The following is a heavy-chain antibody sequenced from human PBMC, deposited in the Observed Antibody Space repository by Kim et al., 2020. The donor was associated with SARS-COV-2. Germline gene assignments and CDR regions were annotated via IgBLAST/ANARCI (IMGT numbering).Heavy chain of an antibody. J-gene: IGHJ4*02. D-gene: IGHD6-25*01. V-gene: IGHV3-7*01. Sequence: AASGFTVSSYFIAWGRQAPGKGLEWVADINQDGSDKYYGDSVKARFAVSRDNDKNALYLQMNSLRADDTAVYFCARTTSSGGTYWGQGTLAT. CDR1: GFTVSSYF. CDR2: INQDGSDK. CDR3: ARTTSSGGTY.